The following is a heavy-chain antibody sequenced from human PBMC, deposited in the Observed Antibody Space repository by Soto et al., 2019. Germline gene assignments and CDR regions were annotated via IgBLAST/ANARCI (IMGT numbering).Heavy chain of an antibody. Sequence: GGSLRLSCAASGFTFDDYGMSWVRQAPGKGLEWVSGINWNGGSTGYADSVKGRFTISRDNAKNSLYLQMNSLRAEDTALYHCARDTQSDSSGYYYYYMDVWGKGTTVTVSS. CDR1: GFTFDDYG. CDR3: ARDTQSDSSGYYYYYMDV. CDR2: INWNGGST. J-gene: IGHJ6*03. D-gene: IGHD3-22*01. V-gene: IGHV3-20*01.